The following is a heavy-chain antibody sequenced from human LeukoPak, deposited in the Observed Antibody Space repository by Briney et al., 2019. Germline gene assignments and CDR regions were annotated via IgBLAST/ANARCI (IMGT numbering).Heavy chain of an antibody. Sequence: ASVKVSCKASGYTFTSYGISWVRQAPGQGLEWMGWISAYNGNTNYAQKLQGRVTMTTDTSTSTAYMELRSLRSDDTAVYYCAASDYHGSGSYYNARKGAFDIWGQGTMVTVSS. D-gene: IGHD3-10*01. J-gene: IGHJ3*02. CDR1: GYTFTSYG. CDR3: AASDYHGSGSYYNARKGAFDI. V-gene: IGHV1-18*01. CDR2: ISAYNGNT.